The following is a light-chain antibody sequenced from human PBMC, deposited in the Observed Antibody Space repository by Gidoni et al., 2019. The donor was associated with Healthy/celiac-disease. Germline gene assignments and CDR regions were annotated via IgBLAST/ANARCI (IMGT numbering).Light chain of an antibody. CDR2: GAS. Sequence: EIVLTPSPGTLSLSPGARATLSCRASQSVSSSYLAWYQQKPAQAPRLLIYGASSRATGIPDRFSCSGSGTDFTLTISRLEPEDFAVYYCQQYGSSFGQGTKVEIK. V-gene: IGKV3-20*01. J-gene: IGKJ1*01. CDR1: QSVSSSY. CDR3: QQYGSS.